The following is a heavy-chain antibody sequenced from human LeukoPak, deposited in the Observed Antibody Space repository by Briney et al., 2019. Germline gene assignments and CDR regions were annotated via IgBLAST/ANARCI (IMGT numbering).Heavy chain of an antibody. V-gene: IGHV3-23*01. J-gene: IGHJ4*02. Sequence: GGSLRLSCAASGFTFSSYVMSWVRQPPGKGLEWVSGISGSDDSTYYADSVKVRFSISRDNSKNTLYLQMNSLRAEDTAVYYCVRDIYYDSSGYSTPPDYWGQGTLVTVSS. CDR2: ISGSDDST. CDR3: VRDIYYDSSGYSTPPDY. CDR1: GFTFSSYV. D-gene: IGHD3-22*01.